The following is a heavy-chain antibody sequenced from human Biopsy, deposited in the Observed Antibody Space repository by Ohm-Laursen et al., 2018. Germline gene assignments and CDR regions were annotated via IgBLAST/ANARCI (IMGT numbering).Heavy chain of an antibody. CDR2: IKSNNGDT. CDR1: GYTYPDYY. V-gene: IGHV1-2*06. D-gene: IGHD3-3*01. J-gene: IGHJ6*02. CDR3: ATRGGDDFWSGHYSEIYYYYTLDV. Sequence: SVKVSCKASGYTYPDYYVHWVRQAPGQGLEWMGRIKSNNGDTDYSQRFQGRVTLAWDRSTSTGYMEVSSLRSGDTALYYCATRGGDDFWSGHYSEIYYYYTLDVWGQGTTVTVSS.